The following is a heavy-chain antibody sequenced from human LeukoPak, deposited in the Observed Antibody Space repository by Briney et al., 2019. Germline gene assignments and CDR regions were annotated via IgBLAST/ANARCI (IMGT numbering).Heavy chain of an antibody. D-gene: IGHD3-22*01. CDR2: INHSGST. Sequence: SETLSLTCAAYGGSFSGYYWSWIRQPPGKGPEWIGEINHSGSTNYNPSLKSRVTISVDTSKNQFSLKLSSVTAADTAVYYCVYDSSGHRGDFDYWGQGTLVTVSS. CDR3: VYDSSGHRGDFDY. V-gene: IGHV4-34*01. CDR1: GGSFSGYY. J-gene: IGHJ4*02.